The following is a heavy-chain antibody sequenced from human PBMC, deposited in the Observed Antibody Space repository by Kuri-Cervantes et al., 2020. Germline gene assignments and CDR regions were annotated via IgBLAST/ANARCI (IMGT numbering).Heavy chain of an antibody. CDR1: GGSISSGDYY. J-gene: IGHJ3*02. Sequence: SETLSLTCTVSGGSISSGDYYWSWIRQPPGKGLEWIGYIYYSGSTYYNPSLKSRVTISVDTSKNQFSLKLSSVTAADTAVYYCARESGAQDILTGYSFLSGAFDIWGQGTMVTVSS. CDR3: ARESGAQDILTGYSFLSGAFDI. V-gene: IGHV4-30-4*01. D-gene: IGHD3-9*01. CDR2: IYYSGST.